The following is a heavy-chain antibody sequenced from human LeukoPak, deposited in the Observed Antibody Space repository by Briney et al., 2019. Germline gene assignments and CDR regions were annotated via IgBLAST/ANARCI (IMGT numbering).Heavy chain of an antibody. V-gene: IGHV6-1*01. CDR2: TYYRSKWYN. Sequence: SQTLSLTCAISGDSVSSNSAAWNWIRQSPSRGLEWLGRTYYRSKWYNDYAVSVKSRITINPDTSKNQFSLQLNSVTPEDTAVYYCARVSRGYCSSTSCYGGKYYYYYMDVWGKGTTVTISS. CDR1: GDSVSSNSAA. J-gene: IGHJ6*03. CDR3: ARVSRGYCSSTSCYGGKYYYYYMDV. D-gene: IGHD2-2*01.